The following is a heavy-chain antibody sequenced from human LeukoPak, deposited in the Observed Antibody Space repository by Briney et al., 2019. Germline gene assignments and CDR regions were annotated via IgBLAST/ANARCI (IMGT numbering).Heavy chain of an antibody. CDR3: ARQRTVVTPEFFDF. CDR1: ADSISGSSYY. J-gene: IGHJ4*02. CDR2: ISYSGTT. D-gene: IGHD4-23*01. Sequence: SETLSLTCSVSADSISGSSYYWGWIRQPPGKGLEWIGGISYSGTTKKNPSLESRITMSVDPSTNQFSLNLHSVTAADTAMYYCARQRTVVTPEFFDFWGQGTLVIVSS. V-gene: IGHV4-39*01.